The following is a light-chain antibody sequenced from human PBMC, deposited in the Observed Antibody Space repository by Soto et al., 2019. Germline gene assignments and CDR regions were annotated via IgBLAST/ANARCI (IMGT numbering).Light chain of an antibody. CDR3: QHYNSYSEA. CDR2: KAS. CDR1: QTISSW. Sequence: IQLTQFPSTLSVSVGDRVTITCGASQTISSWLAWYQQKPGKAPKLLIYKASTLKSGVPSRLRGSGYGTEFTLTISSMQPDDFETYYCQHYNSYSEAFGQGTQVDIK. V-gene: IGKV1-5*03. J-gene: IGKJ1*01.